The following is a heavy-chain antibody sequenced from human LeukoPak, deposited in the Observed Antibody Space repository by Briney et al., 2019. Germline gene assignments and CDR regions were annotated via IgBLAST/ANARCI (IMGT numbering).Heavy chain of an antibody. J-gene: IGHJ4*02. D-gene: IGHD6-19*01. Sequence: PGGSLRLSCAASGSTFSSYWMSWVRQAPGKGLEWVANIKQDGSEKYYVDSVKGRFTISRDNAKNSLYLQMNSLRAEDTAVYYCARAQEQWLVLYYFDYWGQGTLVTVSS. CDR3: ARAQEQWLVLYYFDY. V-gene: IGHV3-7*03. CDR2: IKQDGSEK. CDR1: GSTFSSYW.